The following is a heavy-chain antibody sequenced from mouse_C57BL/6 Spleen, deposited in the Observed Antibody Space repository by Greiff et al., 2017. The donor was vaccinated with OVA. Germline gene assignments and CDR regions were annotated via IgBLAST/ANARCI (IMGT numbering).Heavy chain of an antibody. Sequence: VKLVESGPGLVQPSQSLSITCTVSGFSLTSYGVHWVRQSPGKGLEWLGVIWRGGSTDYNAAFMSRLSITKDNSKSQVFFKMNSLQADDTAIYYCAKGAVVARYWYFDVWGTGTTVTVSS. D-gene: IGHD1-1*01. V-gene: IGHV2-5*01. CDR2: IWRGGST. J-gene: IGHJ1*03. CDR3: AKGAVVARYWYFDV. CDR1: GFSLTSYG.